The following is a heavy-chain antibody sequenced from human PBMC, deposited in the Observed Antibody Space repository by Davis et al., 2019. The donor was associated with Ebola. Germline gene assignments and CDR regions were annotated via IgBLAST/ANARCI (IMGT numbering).Heavy chain of an antibody. J-gene: IGHJ4*02. CDR1: GFTFSSYA. Sequence: PGGSLRLSCAASGFTFSSYAMHWVRQASGKGLEWVGRIRSKANSYATAYAASVKGRFTISRDDSKNTAYLQMNSLKTEDTAVYYCTIIAVAGTFLSYWGRGTLVTVSS. CDR2: IRSKANSYAT. CDR3: TIIAVAGTFLSY. V-gene: IGHV3-73*01. D-gene: IGHD6-19*01.